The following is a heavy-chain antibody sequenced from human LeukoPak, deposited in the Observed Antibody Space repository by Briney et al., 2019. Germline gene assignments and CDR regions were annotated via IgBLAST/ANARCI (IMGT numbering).Heavy chain of an antibody. D-gene: IGHD3-10*01. CDR3: ARDREDSYGTHDGSGIGWFDP. J-gene: IGHJ5*02. V-gene: IGHV3-20*04. CDR1: GFTFDDYG. CDR2: INWNGGST. Sequence: GGSLRLSCAASGFTFDDYGMSWVRQAPGKGLEWVSGINWNGGSTGYADSVKGRFTISRDNAKNSLYLQMNSLRAEDTALYYCARDREDSYGTHDGSGIGWFDPWGQGTLVTVSS.